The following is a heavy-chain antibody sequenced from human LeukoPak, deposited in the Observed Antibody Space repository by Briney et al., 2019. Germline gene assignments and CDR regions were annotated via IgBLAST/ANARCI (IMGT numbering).Heavy chain of an antibody. CDR2: ISGYNGNT. CDR3: ARDYYDSSGYFDY. Sequence: ASVKVSCKAFGYTFTNYGICWVRQGPGQGLEWMGWISGYNGNTNYAQKLQGRVTMTTDTSTSTAYMELRSLRSDDTAVYYCARDYYDSSGYFDYWGQGTLVTVSS. V-gene: IGHV1-18*01. CDR1: GYTFTNYG. D-gene: IGHD3-22*01. J-gene: IGHJ4*02.